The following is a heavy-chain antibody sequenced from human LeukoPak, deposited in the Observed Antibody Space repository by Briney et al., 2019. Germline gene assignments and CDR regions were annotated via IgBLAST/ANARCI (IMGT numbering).Heavy chain of an antibody. CDR1: GGXVRSYY. CDR3: ARAWEQQLVQGAFDI. Sequence: SDTLSLTCTVSGGXVRSYYCSWIRQPPGKGLEWIGYINYIGSTNYNTYLKSRVAISVDTSKNHISHTLSSLTTSDTAVYYCARAWEQQLVQGAFDIWRQETLVTVSS. V-gene: IGHV4-59*02. J-gene: IGHJ3*02. CDR2: INYIGST. D-gene: IGHD6-13*01.